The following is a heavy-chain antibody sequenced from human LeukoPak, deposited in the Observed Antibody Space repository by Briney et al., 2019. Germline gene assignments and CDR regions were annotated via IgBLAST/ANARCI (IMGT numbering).Heavy chain of an antibody. V-gene: IGHV3-48*01. J-gene: IGHJ4*02. CDR1: GFTFSSYS. CDR2: ISSGSSTI. Sequence: PGGSLRLSCAASGFTFSSYSMNCGRQAPGKGLEWGSYISSGSSTISYADSVKGRFTISRGNAKNSLYLQMNSLRAEDTAVYYCARETLLDYWGQGTLVTVSS. CDR3: ARETLLDY.